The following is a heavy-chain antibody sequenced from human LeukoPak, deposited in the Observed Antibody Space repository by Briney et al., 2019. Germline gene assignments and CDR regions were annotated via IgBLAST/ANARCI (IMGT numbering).Heavy chain of an antibody. CDR3: AELGITMIGGV. CDR1: GFMFSLFE. D-gene: IGHD3-10*02. V-gene: IGHV3-48*03. Sequence: GGSLRLSCEASGFMFSLFEMNWLRQPPGKGLEWIACISNTGSEIYYADSVKGRFTISRDNAKNSLYLQMNSLRAEDTAVYYCAELGITMIGGVWGKGTTVTISS. CDR2: ISNTGSEI. J-gene: IGHJ6*04.